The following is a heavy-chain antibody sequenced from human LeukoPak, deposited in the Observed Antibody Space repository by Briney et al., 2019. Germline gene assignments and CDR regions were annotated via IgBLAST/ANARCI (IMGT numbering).Heavy chain of an antibody. J-gene: IGHJ4*02. Sequence: PSETLSLTCTVSGGSISSYYWSWIRQPPGKGLEWIGYIYYSGSTNYNPSLKSRVTISVDTSKNQFSLKLSSVTAADTAVYYCASCSDSSGHYCYYFDYWGQGTLVTVSS. CDR3: ASCSDSSGHYCYYFDY. D-gene: IGHD3-22*01. V-gene: IGHV4-59*01. CDR2: IYYSGST. CDR1: GGSISSYY.